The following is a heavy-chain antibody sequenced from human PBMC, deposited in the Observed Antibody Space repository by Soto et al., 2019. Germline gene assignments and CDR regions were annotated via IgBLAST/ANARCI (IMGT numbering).Heavy chain of an antibody. V-gene: IGHV1-46*01. CDR1: GYTFTSYY. CDR2: INPSGGST. Sequence: PSVKVSCKASGYTFTSYYMHWVRQAPGQGLEWMGIINPSGGSTSYAQKFQGWVTMTRDTSISTAYMELSRLRSDDTAVYYCARVGIWFGELSRDYYFDYWGQGTLVTVSS. D-gene: IGHD3-10*01. J-gene: IGHJ4*02. CDR3: ARVGIWFGELSRDYYFDY.